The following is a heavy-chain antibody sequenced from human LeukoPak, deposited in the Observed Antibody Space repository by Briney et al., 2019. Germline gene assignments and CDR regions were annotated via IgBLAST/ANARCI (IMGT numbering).Heavy chain of an antibody. J-gene: IGHJ3*02. Sequence: PGGSLRLSCAASGFTFDDYAMHWVRQAPGKGLEWVSGISWNSGSTGYADSVKGRFTISRDNAKNSLYLQMNSLRAEDTALYYCAKDMGYCSSTSCNDAFDIWGQGTMVTVSS. D-gene: IGHD2-2*01. CDR1: GFTFDDYA. V-gene: IGHV3-9*01. CDR2: ISWNSGST. CDR3: AKDMGYCSSTSCNDAFDI.